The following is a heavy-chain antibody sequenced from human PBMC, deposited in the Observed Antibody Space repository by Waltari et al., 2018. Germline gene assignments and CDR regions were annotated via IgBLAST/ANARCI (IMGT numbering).Heavy chain of an antibody. CDR3: ARVGYDFWSGYSYYFDY. Sequence: QVQLQQWGAGLLKPSETLSLTCAVYGGSFSGYYWSWIRQPPGKGLEWIGEINHSGSTNYNPSLKSRVTISVDTAKNQFSLKLSSVTAADTAVYYCARVGYDFWSGYSYYFDYWGQGTLVTVSS. D-gene: IGHD3-3*01. CDR1: GGSFSGYY. CDR2: INHSGST. J-gene: IGHJ4*02. V-gene: IGHV4-34*01.